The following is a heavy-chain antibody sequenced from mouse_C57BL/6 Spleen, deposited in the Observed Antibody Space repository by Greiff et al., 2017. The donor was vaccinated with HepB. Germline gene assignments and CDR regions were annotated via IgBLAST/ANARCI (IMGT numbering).Heavy chain of an antibody. J-gene: IGHJ2*01. D-gene: IGHD2-3*01. CDR3: ARGGYYDFDY. Sequence: QVQLQQPGAELVMPGASVKLSCKASGYTFTSYWMHWVKQRPGQGLEWIGEIDPSDSDTNYNQKFKGKSTLTVDKSSSTAYMQRSSLTSEDSAVYYCARGGYYDFDYWGQGTTLTVSS. CDR2: IDPSDSDT. V-gene: IGHV1-69*01. CDR1: GYTFTSYW.